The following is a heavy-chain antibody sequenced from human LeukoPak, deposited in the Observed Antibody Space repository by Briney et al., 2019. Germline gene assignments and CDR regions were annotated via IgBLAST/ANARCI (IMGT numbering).Heavy chain of an antibody. Sequence: GGSLRLSCAASGFTFSSYAMHWVRQAPGKGLEWVAVISYDGSNKYYADSVKGRFTISRDNSKNTLYLQMNSLRAEDTAVYYCAREDLYYDSSGLDYWGQGTLVTVSS. J-gene: IGHJ4*02. V-gene: IGHV3-30*04. CDR1: GFTFSSYA. CDR3: AREDLYYDSSGLDY. CDR2: ISYDGSNK. D-gene: IGHD3-22*01.